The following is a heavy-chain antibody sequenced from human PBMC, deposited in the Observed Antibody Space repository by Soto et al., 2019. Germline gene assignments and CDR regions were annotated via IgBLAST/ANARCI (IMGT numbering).Heavy chain of an antibody. CDR2: IYHSGST. V-gene: IGHV4-30-2*01. CDR1: GGAIISGGYS. CDR3: ARLTELLWFGELLNWFDP. D-gene: IGHD3-10*01. J-gene: IGHJ5*02. Sequence: TLSLTCAVSGGAIISGGYSWSCIRQPPGKGLEWIGYIYHSGSTYYNPSLKSRVTISVDRSKNQFSLKLSSVTAADTAVYYCARLTELLWFGELLNWFDPWGQGTLVTVSS.